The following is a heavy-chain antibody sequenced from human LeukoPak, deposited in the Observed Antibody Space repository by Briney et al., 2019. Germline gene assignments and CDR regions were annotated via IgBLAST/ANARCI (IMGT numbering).Heavy chain of an antibody. CDR2: ISSSSSYI. CDR1: GFTFSSYS. Sequence: GGSLRLSCAAPGFTFSSYSMSWVRQAPGKGLEWVSSISSSSSYICYADSVKGRFTISRDNAKNLLYLQMNSLRAEDTAVYYCASKALDYFCFDSWGQGTLVTVSS. CDR3: ASKALDYFCFDS. D-gene: IGHD3-16*01. V-gene: IGHV3-21*01. J-gene: IGHJ4*02.